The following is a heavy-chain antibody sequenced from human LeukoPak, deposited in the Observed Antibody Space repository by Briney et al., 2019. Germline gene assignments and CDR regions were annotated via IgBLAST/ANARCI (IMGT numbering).Heavy chain of an antibody. Sequence: GSSVKVSCKASGGTFSSYAISWVRQAPGQGLEWMGRIIPILGIANYAQKFQGRVTITADKSTSTAYMELSSLRSEDTAVYYCARPMVRGVMTDWFDPWGQGTLVTVSS. J-gene: IGHJ5*02. CDR2: IIPILGIA. D-gene: IGHD3-10*01. CDR3: ARPMVRGVMTDWFDP. CDR1: GGTFSSYA. V-gene: IGHV1-69*04.